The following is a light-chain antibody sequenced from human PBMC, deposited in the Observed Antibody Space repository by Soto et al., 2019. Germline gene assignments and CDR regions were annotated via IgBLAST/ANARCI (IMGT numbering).Light chain of an antibody. CDR1: SSDVGGYNY. CDR3: SSYTSGSTYV. Sequence: QSALTQPASVSGSPVQSITISCTGTSSDVGGYNYVSWYQQHPGKAPKLMIYDVSNRPSGVSNRFSGSKSGNTASLTISGLQAEDEADYYCSSYTSGSTYVFGTGTKVTVL. CDR2: DVS. V-gene: IGLV2-14*01. J-gene: IGLJ1*01.